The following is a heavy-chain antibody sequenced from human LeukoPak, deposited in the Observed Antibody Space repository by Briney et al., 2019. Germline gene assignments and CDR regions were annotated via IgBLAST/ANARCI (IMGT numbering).Heavy chain of an antibody. V-gene: IGHV3-15*01. CDR1: GFTFSSAW. CDR3: TSYPSYYGSGSRLYYFDY. D-gene: IGHD3-10*01. J-gene: IGHJ4*02. CDR2: IKSKTDGGTT. Sequence: RGSLRLSCAASGFTFSSAWMSWVRQAPGKGLEWVGRIKSKTDGGTTDYAAPVKGRFTISRDDSKNTLYLQMNSLKTEDTAVYYCTSYPSYYGSGSRLYYFDYWGQGTLVTVSS.